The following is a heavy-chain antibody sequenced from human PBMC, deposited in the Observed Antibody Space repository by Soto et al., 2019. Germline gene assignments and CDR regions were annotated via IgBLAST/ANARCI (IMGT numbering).Heavy chain of an antibody. CDR3: AKGRYDFWSPYYFDS. CDR1: GLNFDDFA. D-gene: IGHD3-3*01. V-gene: IGHV3-9*01. CDR2: ITWNSRVL. Sequence: EVQLVESGGRLVQPGRSLRLSCVGTGLNFDDFAMHWVRQAPGKGLEWVSGITWNSRVLAYADSVKGRFTISRDNARNSLYLIMDSLRDEDTALYYCAKGRYDFWSPYYFDSWGQGTLVTVSS. J-gene: IGHJ4*02.